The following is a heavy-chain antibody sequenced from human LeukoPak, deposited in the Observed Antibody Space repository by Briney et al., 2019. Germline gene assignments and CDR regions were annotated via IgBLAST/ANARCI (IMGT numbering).Heavy chain of an antibody. CDR2: IKQDGSDS. Sequence: GGSLRLSCAASGFTFSDYYMSWIRQAPGKGLEWVANIKQDGSDSFYVDSVKGRFTISRDNADNSLYLQMNSLRAEDTAVYYCARDRRPSIYRGLDSWDQGTVVTVSS. J-gene: IGHJ4*02. CDR3: ARDRRPSIYRGLDS. V-gene: IGHV3-7*01. CDR1: GFTFSDYY. D-gene: IGHD5/OR15-5a*01.